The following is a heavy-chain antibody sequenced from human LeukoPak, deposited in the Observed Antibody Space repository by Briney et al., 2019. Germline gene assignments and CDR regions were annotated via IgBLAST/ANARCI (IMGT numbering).Heavy chain of an antibody. Sequence: PSETLSLTCTVSGGSISSSSYYWGWIRQPPGKGLEWIGSIYYSGSTYYNPSLKSRVTISIDTSKNQFSLKLSSVTAADTAVYYCAREYSSSWYPDAFDIWGQGTMVTVSS. CDR2: IYYSGST. CDR3: AREYSSSWYPDAFDI. D-gene: IGHD6-13*01. V-gene: IGHV4-39*07. CDR1: GGSISSSSYY. J-gene: IGHJ3*02.